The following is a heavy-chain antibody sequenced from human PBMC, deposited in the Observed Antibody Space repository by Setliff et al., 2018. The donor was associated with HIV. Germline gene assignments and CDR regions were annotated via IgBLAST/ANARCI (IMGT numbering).Heavy chain of an antibody. CDR1: GFNFRNAW. J-gene: IGHJ4*02. CDR3: TSGNLRAGLGY. D-gene: IGHD3-3*01. CDR2: IKSKSDGGTT. Sequence: GGSLRLSCGASGFNFRNAWMSWVRQAPGKGLEWVGRIKSKSDGGTTDSAAPVKGRFTISRDDSKDELYLQMNSLKTEDTAVYYCTSGNLRAGLGYWGQGTLVTVSS. V-gene: IGHV3-15*01.